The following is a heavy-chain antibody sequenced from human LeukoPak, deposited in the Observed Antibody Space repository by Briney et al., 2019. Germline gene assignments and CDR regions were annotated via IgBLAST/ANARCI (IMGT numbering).Heavy chain of an antibody. CDR2: IIPIFGTA. Sequence: SVKVSCKASGGTFSSYAISWVRQAPGQGLEWMGGIIPIFGTANYAQEFQGRVTITADESTSTAYMELSSLRSEDTAVYYCAFSPRGYSYGLFDYWGQGTLVTVSS. D-gene: IGHD5-18*01. CDR3: AFSPRGYSYGLFDY. CDR1: GGTFSSYA. V-gene: IGHV1-69*13. J-gene: IGHJ4*02.